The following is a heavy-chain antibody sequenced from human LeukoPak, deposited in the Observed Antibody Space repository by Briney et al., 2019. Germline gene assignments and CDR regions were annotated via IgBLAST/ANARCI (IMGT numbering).Heavy chain of an antibody. CDR3: ARSIGSYSPSWFDP. Sequence: ASVKVSCKASGYTFTSYGISWVRQAPGQGLEWMGWISAYNGNTNYAQKLQGRVTMTTDTSTSTAYMELRSLRSDDTAVYYCARSIGSYSPSWFDPWGQGTLVTVSS. CDR1: GYTFTSYG. V-gene: IGHV1-18*01. D-gene: IGHD1-26*01. J-gene: IGHJ5*02. CDR2: ISAYNGNT.